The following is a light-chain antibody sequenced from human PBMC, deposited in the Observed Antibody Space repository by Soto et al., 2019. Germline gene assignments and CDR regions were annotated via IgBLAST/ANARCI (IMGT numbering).Light chain of an antibody. CDR3: NSHAGSNNLWV. J-gene: IGLJ3*02. Sequence: QSALTQPPSASGSPGQSVTISCTGTSSDVGGYNFVSWYQQHPGKAPRLLIYEVNKRPSGVPDRFSGSKSGNTASLTVSGLQADDEADYYCNSHAGSNNLWVFGGGTKVTVL. CDR2: EVN. V-gene: IGLV2-8*01. CDR1: SSDVGGYNF.